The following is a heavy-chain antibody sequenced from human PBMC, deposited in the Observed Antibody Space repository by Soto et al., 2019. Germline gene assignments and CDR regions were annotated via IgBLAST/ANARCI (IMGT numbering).Heavy chain of an antibody. CDR1: GFTFSSYS. J-gene: IGHJ3*02. CDR2: ISSSSSYI. Sequence: GGSLRLSCAASGFTFSSYSMNWVRQAPGKGLEWVSSISSSSSYIYYADSVKGRFTISRDNAKNSLYLQMNSLRAEDTAVYYCASDPSDDLWSGYSKVYYDAFDIWGQGTMVTVSS. V-gene: IGHV3-21*01. CDR3: ASDPSDDLWSGYSKVYYDAFDI. D-gene: IGHD3-3*01.